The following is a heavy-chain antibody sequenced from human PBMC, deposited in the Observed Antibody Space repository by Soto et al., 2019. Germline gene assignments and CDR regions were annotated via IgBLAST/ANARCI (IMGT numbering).Heavy chain of an antibody. V-gene: IGHV1-18*01. CDR1: GYTFTTYG. D-gene: IGHD6-19*01. J-gene: IGHJ6*02. Sequence: QVQLEQSGAEVKKPGDSMKVSCKASGYTFTTYGISWVRQAPGQGLEWMGWINGYNGNTDYPQKPQGGVTRTPDTSTSTAYRELRSLRFDDTAVYYCAREGSAPYYYSGMDVWGQGTTVTVSS. CDR3: AREGSAPYYYSGMDV. CDR2: INGYNGNT.